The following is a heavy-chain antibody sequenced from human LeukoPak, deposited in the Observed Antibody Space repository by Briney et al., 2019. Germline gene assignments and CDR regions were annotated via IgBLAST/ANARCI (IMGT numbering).Heavy chain of an antibody. Sequence: GRSLRLSCAASGFTFSRYGMHWVRQAPGKGLEWVAAISYDRSNEYYADSVKGRFTISRDNSKNMYLQMNSLRAEDTAVYYCAKDLISMVRGSPMDVWGQGTTVTVSS. D-gene: IGHD3-10*01. J-gene: IGHJ6*02. CDR2: ISYDRSNE. CDR3: AKDLISMVRGSPMDV. CDR1: GFTFSRYG. V-gene: IGHV3-30*18.